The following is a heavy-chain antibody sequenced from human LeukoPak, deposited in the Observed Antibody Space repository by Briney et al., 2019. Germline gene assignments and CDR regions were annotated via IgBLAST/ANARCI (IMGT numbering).Heavy chain of an antibody. D-gene: IGHD6-19*01. V-gene: IGHV3-48*03. Sequence: GGSLRLSCADSGLSFCSYEMNWVRQAPGKGLEWISYISSSGSITFYADSEKGRFTISRDNARNSLYLQMNSLRAEHTAVYYCASTRSTSDWYTRGFEYWGQGTLVTVSS. CDR3: ASTRSTSDWYTRGFEY. CDR2: ISSSGSIT. CDR1: GLSFCSYE. J-gene: IGHJ4*02.